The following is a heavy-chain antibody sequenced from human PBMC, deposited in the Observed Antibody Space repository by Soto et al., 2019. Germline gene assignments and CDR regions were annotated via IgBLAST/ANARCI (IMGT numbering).Heavy chain of an antibody. V-gene: IGHV1-2*02. D-gene: IGHD4-4*01. CDR3: ARGPGIETVIDWYFTL. CDR2: ISPNTGGT. Sequence: QVQLVQSGAEVKKPGASVKVSCQASGYTFTDYYLHWVRQAPGQGLEWMGWISPNTGGTKYAENFQGRVTLTRYTSINTAYMQLRRLPSDDTAVYYCARGPGIETVIDWYFTLWGRGTLVTVSS. CDR1: GYTFTDYY. J-gene: IGHJ2*01.